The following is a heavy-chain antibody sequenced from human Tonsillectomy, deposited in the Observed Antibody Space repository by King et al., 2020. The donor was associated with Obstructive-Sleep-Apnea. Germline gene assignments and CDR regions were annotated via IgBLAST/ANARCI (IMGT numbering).Heavy chain of an antibody. CDR3: ARDTYYYGSGSYYIPVY. CDR2: IYYSGST. V-gene: IGHV4-39*07. J-gene: IGHJ4*02. CDR1: GVSISSRSYY. D-gene: IGHD3-10*01. Sequence: QLQESGPGLVKPSETLSLTCTVSGVSISSRSYYWGWIRQPPGKGLEWIGSIYYSGSTYYNPSLKSRVTIAVDTSKNQFSLKLSSVTAAGTAVYYCARDTYYYGSGSYYIPVYWGQGTLVTVSS.